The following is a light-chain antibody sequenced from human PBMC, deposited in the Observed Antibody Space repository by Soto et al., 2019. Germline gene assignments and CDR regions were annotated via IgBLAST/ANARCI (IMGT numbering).Light chain of an antibody. CDR2: GTS. CDR1: QSFSSN. CDR3: QQYYNWHLT. V-gene: IGKV3-15*01. Sequence: ELVMTQSPATLSVSPGERATLSCRASQSFSSNVAWYQQKPGQAPRLLIYGTSTRVTGIPARFSGSRSGTEFTLTISSLQSEDFAVYYCQQYYNWHLTFGGGTKVDIK. J-gene: IGKJ4*01.